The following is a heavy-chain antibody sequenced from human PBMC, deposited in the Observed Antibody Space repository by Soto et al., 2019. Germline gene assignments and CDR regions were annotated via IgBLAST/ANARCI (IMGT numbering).Heavy chain of an antibody. J-gene: IGHJ6*02. D-gene: IGHD3-3*02. CDR2: INSDGSST. CDR1: GFTFSSYW. CDR3: ARDFWAPDIFGVVYYYGMDV. Sequence: GGSLRLSCAASGFTFSSYWMHWVRQAPGKGLVWVSRINSDGSSTSYADSVKGRFTISRDNAKNTLYLQMNSLRAEDTAVYYCARDFWAPDIFGVVYYYGMDVWGQGTTVTVS. V-gene: IGHV3-74*01.